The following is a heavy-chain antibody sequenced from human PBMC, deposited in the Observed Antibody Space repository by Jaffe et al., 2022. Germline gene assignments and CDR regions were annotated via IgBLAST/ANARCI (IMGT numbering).Heavy chain of an antibody. CDR3: AREKRDMSYHDAFDI. V-gene: IGHV3-66*02. Sequence: EVQLVESGGGLVQPGGSLRLSCAASGFTVSSNYMSWVRQAPGKGLEWVSVIYSGGSTYYADSVKGRFTISRDNSKNTLYLQMNSLRAEDTAVYYCAREKRDMSYHDAFDIWGQGTMVTVSS. D-gene: IGHD1-26*01. CDR1: GFTVSSNY. J-gene: IGHJ3*02. CDR2: IYSGGST.